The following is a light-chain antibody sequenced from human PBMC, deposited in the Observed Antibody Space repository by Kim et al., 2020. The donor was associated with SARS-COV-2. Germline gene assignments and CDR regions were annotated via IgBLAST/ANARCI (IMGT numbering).Light chain of an antibody. Sequence: DIQVTQSPSSLSASVGDRVTITCQASQEIRNYLNWYQQKSGKAPKVLIYDASNLETGVPSRFSGSGSGTSFTFTINSLQPEDVATYYCQHYDSLPYTFGQGTKLEI. J-gene: IGKJ2*01. CDR2: DAS. V-gene: IGKV1-33*01. CDR3: QHYDSLPYT. CDR1: QEIRNY.